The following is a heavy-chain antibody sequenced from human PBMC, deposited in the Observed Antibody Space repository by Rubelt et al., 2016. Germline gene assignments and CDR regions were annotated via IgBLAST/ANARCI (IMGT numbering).Heavy chain of an antibody. Sequence: QVQLQQWGAGLLKPSETLSHTCAVYGGSFSGYYWSWIRQPPGKGLECIGYIYFSGSTNYNPSLESRVTISVDTSKNQFSLKLSSVTAADTAGYYCARLSSSSGIDYWGQGILVTVSS. CDR1: GGSFSGYY. CDR3: ARLSSSSGIDY. D-gene: IGHD6-6*01. CDR2: IYFSGST. V-gene: IGHV4-34*11. J-gene: IGHJ4*02.